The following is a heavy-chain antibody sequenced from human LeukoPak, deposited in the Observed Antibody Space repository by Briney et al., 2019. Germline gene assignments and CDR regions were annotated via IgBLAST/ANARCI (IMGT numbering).Heavy chain of an antibody. Sequence: TGGSLRLSCAASGFTFSSYAMNWVRQAPGKGLEWVSAISGSGGSTYYADSVKGRFTISRDDSKNTVYLQMNSLRLDDTAVYFCARDRAATQGWVEFDPWGQGTLVTVSS. CDR1: GFTFSSYA. J-gene: IGHJ5*02. CDR3: ARDRAATQGWVEFDP. CDR2: ISGSGGST. D-gene: IGHD1-26*01. V-gene: IGHV3-23*01.